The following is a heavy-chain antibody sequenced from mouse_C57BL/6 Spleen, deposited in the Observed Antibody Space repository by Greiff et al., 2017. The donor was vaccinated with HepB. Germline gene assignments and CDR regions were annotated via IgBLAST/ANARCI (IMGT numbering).Heavy chain of an antibody. CDR1: GYSITSGYY. CDR2: ISYDGSN. CDR3: ARWTYGSSYYAMDY. J-gene: IGHJ4*01. D-gene: IGHD1-1*01. V-gene: IGHV3-6*01. Sequence: ESGPGLVKPSQSLSLTCSVTGYSITSGYYWNWIRQFPGNKLEWMGYISYDGSNNYNPSLKNRISITRDTSKNQFFLKLNSVTTEDTATYYCARWTYGSSYYAMDYWGQGTSVTVSS.